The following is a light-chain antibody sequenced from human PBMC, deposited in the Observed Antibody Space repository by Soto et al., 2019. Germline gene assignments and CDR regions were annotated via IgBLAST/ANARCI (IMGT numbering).Light chain of an antibody. Sequence: EIVLTQSPGTLSLSPGERATLSCRASQSIRSSYLAWYQQKPGQAPRLLIYGASSRDTGIPDRFSGSGSGTDFTLTISRLEPEDFAVYDCQQYGSNLKTFGGGTKVEIK. CDR2: GAS. CDR3: QQYGSNLKT. CDR1: QSIRSSY. V-gene: IGKV3-20*01. J-gene: IGKJ4*01.